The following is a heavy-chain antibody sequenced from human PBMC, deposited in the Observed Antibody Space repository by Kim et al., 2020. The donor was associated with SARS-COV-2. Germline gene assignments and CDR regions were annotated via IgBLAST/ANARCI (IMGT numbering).Heavy chain of an antibody. Sequence: GGSLRLSCAASGFTFSNAWMSWVRQAPGKGLEWVGRIKSKTDGGTTDYAAPVKGRFTISRDDSKNTLYLQMNSLKTEDTAVYYCTIDLVATIFPDAFDIWGQGTMVTVSS. J-gene: IGHJ3*02. V-gene: IGHV3-15*01. CDR1: GFTFSNAW. CDR3: TIDLVATIFPDAFDI. D-gene: IGHD5-12*01. CDR2: IKSKTDGGTT.